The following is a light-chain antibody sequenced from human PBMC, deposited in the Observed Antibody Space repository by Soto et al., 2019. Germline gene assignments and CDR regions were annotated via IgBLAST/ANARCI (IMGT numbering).Light chain of an antibody. V-gene: IGKV1-33*01. CDR2: DAS. J-gene: IGKJ4*01. CDR1: QDISNY. CDR3: QQYDNLPLT. Sequence: DIQMTQSPSSLSASVGDRFTMACQASQDISNYLNWYQQKPGKAPKLLIYDASNLETGVPSRFSGSGSGTDFTFTISSLQPEDIATYYCQQYDNLPLTFGGGTKVDI.